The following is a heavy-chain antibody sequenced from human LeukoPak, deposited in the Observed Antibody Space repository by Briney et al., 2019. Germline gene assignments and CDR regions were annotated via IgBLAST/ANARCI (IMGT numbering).Heavy chain of an antibody. V-gene: IGHV4-4*07. CDR3: ATTYGSGSYYRYPLYFDY. CDR1: GGSISSYY. D-gene: IGHD3-10*01. CDR2: IYTSGST. Sequence: PSETLSLTCTVSGGSISSYYWSWIRQPTGKGMEWIGRIYTSGSTNYNPSLKSRVTMSVDTSKNQFSLKLSSVTAADTAVYYCATTYGSGSYYRYPLYFDYWGQGTLVTVSS. J-gene: IGHJ4*02.